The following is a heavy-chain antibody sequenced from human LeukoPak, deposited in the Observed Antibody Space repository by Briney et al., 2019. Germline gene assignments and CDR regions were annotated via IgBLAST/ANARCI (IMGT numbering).Heavy chain of an antibody. CDR3: AREYQHLRNNWFDP. V-gene: IGHV4-61*05. J-gene: IGHJ5*02. D-gene: IGHD2-2*01. Sequence: PSETLSLTCTVSGGSISSSTNYWGWIRQPPGKGLEWIGYIYYSGSTNYNPSLKSRVTISVDTSKNQFSLKLSSVTAADTAVYYCAREYQHLRNNWFDPWGQGTLVTVSS. CDR1: GGSISSSTNY. CDR2: IYYSGST.